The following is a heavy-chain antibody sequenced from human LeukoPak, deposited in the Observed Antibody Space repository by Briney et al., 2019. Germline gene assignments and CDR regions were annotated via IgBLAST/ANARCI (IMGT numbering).Heavy chain of an antibody. CDR2: MIPNSGNT. J-gene: IGHJ2*01. Sequence: ASVKVSCKASGYTFTSYDINWVRQATGQGLEWMGWMIPNSGNTGYAQKFQGRVTMTRNTSISTAYMELSSLRSEDTAVYYCARVYGANSMRHFDLWGRGTLVTVSS. D-gene: IGHD4-23*01. CDR1: GYTFTSYD. V-gene: IGHV1-8*01. CDR3: ARVYGANSMRHFDL.